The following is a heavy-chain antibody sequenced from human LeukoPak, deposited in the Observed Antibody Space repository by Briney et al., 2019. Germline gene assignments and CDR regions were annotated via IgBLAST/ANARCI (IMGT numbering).Heavy chain of an antibody. CDR3: ARHLRSVVPAEAWFDP. CDR2: IRYDGSNK. V-gene: IGHV3-30*02. CDR1: GFTFSSYG. Sequence: GGSLRLSCAASGFTFSSYGMHWVRQAPGKGLEWVAFIRYDGSNKYYADSVKGRFTISRDNSENTLYLQMNSLRAEDTAVYYCARHLRSVVPAEAWFDPWGQGTLVTVSS. J-gene: IGHJ5*02. D-gene: IGHD2-2*01.